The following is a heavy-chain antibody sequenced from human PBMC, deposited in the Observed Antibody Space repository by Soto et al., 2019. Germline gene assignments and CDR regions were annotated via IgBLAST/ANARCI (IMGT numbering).Heavy chain of an antibody. CDR2: IRSKANSYAT. CDR1: GFTFSGSA. D-gene: IGHD1-26*01. Sequence: EVQLVESGGGLVQPGGSLKLSCAASGFTFSGSAMHWVRQASGKGLEWVGRIRSKANSYATAYAASVKGRFTIYRDDSKKTAYLQMNSLKTEDTAVYYCTSRCLSSGSYADYWGQGTLVTVSS. CDR3: TSRCLSSGSYADY. J-gene: IGHJ4*02. V-gene: IGHV3-73*01.